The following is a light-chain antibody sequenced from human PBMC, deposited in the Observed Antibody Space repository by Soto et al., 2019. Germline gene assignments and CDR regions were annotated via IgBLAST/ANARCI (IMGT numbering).Light chain of an antibody. CDR2: AAS. Sequence: DIQMTQSPTSLSASVVDIVTITCRASQGISNYLAWYQQKPGKVPKLLIYAASTLQSGVPSRFSGSGSGTDFTLTISSLQPEDVATYYCQKYNSARWTFGQGTKVDIK. CDR3: QKYNSARWT. J-gene: IGKJ1*01. V-gene: IGKV1-27*01. CDR1: QGISNY.